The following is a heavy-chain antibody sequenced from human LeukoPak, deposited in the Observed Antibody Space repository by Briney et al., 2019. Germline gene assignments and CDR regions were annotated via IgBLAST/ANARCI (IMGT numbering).Heavy chain of an antibody. V-gene: IGHV4-39*01. CDR1: GGSISSSSYY. Sequence: SETLSLTCTVSGGSISSSSYYWGWIRQPPGKGLEWIGSIYYSGSTYYNPSLKSRVTISVDTPKNQFSLKLSSVTAADTAVYYCARQSYHATTVTPLYYFDYWGQGTLVTVSS. D-gene: IGHD4-17*01. CDR2: IYYSGST. CDR3: ARQSYHATTVTPLYYFDY. J-gene: IGHJ4*02.